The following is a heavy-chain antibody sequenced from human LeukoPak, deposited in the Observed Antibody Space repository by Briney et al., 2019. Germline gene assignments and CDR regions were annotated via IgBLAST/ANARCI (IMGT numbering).Heavy chain of an antibody. D-gene: IGHD1-26*01. J-gene: IGHJ4*02. CDR1: GFTFSSYA. CDR2: ISPSGGST. V-gene: IGHV3-23*01. CDR3: AKEDHSGSYYSFDY. Sequence: PGGSLRLSCAASGFTFSSYAMSCVRQAPGKGLEWVSSISPSGGSTFYPDSVTGRFAISRDNYKNTLYLQMNRLRAEDTAVYYCAKEDHSGSYYSFDYWGQGTLVTVSS.